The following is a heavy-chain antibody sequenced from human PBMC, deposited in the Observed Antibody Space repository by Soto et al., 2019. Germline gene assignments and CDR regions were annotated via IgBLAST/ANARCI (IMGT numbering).Heavy chain of an antibody. J-gene: IGHJ5*02. V-gene: IGHV1-69*13. CDR3: ARGKDYYGSGSYSNIILSDP. D-gene: IGHD3-10*01. CDR1: GGTFSSYA. CDR2: IIPILGTA. Sequence: SVKVSCKGSGGTFSSYAISWVRQAPGQGLEWMGGIIPILGTANYAQKFQGRVTITADESTSTAYMELSSLRSEDTAVYYCARGKDYYGSGSYSNIILSDPWGQGTLVTVSS.